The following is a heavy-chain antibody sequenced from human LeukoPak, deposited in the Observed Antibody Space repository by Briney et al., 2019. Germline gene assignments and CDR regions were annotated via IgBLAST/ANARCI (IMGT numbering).Heavy chain of an antibody. CDR3: AKSRITMVRGVIPPDFHY. CDR2: ISGSSYTT. Sequence: GGSLRLSCAASGFTFSSSSMTWVRQAPGEGLEWVSTISGSSYTTFYADSVQGRFTISRDNSRNTLYLQMNSLRAEDTAVYYCAKSRITMVRGVIPPDFHYWGQGTLVTVSS. V-gene: IGHV3-23*01. J-gene: IGHJ4*02. CDR1: GFTFSSSS. D-gene: IGHD3-10*01.